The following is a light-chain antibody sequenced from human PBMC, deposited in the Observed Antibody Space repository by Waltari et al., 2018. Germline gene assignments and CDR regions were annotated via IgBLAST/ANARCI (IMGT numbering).Light chain of an antibody. CDR2: EVS. CDR1: SSDVGGANY. CDR3: SSYAGSNNYV. J-gene: IGLJ1*01. Sequence: QSALTQPPSASGSPGHSVTISCTGTSSDVGGANYVSWYQQHPAKAPKLMIYEVSKRPSGVPDRFSGSKSGNTASLTVSGLQAEDESDYYCSSYAGSNNYVFGTGTKVTVL. V-gene: IGLV2-8*01.